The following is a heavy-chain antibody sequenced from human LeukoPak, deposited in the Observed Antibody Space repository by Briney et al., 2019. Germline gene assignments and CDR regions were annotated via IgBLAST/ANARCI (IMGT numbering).Heavy chain of an antibody. CDR1: GGSFSSYY. V-gene: IGHV4-4*07. D-gene: IGHD3-10*01. Sequence: SETLSLTCTVSGGSFSSYYWSWIRQPPGKGLEWIGRIYTSGSTNYNPSLKSRVTMSVDTSKNQFSLKLSSVTAADTAVYYCARDRYGSEEFDYWGQGTLVTVSS. CDR2: IYTSGST. CDR3: ARDRYGSEEFDY. J-gene: IGHJ4*02.